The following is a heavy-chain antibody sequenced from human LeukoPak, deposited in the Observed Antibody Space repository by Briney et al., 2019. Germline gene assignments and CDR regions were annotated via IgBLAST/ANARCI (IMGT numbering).Heavy chain of an antibody. CDR3: AKGDSSGWDGPYNWFDP. J-gene: IGHJ5*02. CDR1: GFTFDDYG. CDR2: ISWNSGSI. Sequence: GGSLRLSCAASGFTFDDYGMHWVRQAPGKGLEWVSGISWNSGSIGYADSVKGRFTISRDNAKNSLYLQMNSLRPDDTALYYCAKGDSSGWDGPYNWFDPWGQGTLVTVSS. V-gene: IGHV3-9*01. D-gene: IGHD6-19*01.